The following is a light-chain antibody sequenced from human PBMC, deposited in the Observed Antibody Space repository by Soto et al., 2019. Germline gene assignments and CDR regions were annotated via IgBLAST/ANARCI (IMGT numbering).Light chain of an antibody. Sequence: TQSPGTLSLSPGERATLFCRASQTITTSQLAWYQQKPGQAPRVLIFGASNRATGIPDRFSGSGSGTDFTLTISRLEPEDFAMYYCQQYAGSPRTFGQGTKVDIK. CDR1: QTITTSQ. CDR2: GAS. V-gene: IGKV3-20*01. CDR3: QQYAGSPRT. J-gene: IGKJ1*01.